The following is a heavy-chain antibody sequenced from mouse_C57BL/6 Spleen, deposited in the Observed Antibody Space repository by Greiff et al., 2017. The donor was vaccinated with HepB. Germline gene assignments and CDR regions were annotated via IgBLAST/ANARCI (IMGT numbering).Heavy chain of an antibody. CDR1: GFNIKDYY. Sequence: EVQLQQSGAELVRPGASVKLSCTASGFNIKDYYMHWVKQRPEQGLEWIGRIDPEDGDTEYAPKFQGKATMTADTSSNTAYLQLSSLTSEDTAVYYCTGGLRRGPFDYWGQGTTLTVSS. D-gene: IGHD2-4*01. CDR2: IDPEDGDT. CDR3: TGGLRRGPFDY. J-gene: IGHJ2*01. V-gene: IGHV14-1*01.